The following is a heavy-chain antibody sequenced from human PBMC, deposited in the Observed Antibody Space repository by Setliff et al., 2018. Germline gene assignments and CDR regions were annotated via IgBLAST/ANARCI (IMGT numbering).Heavy chain of an antibody. CDR3: ARGSIVGPTRGDFDF. CDR2: INPNAGNI. Sequence: ASVKVSCKASGYTFTAYYIHWVRQAPGQGLEWMGWINPNAGNINYIQKFQGRVTMTRDTSISTDESSSTVYMEMSRLKSEDTAVYYCARGSIVGPTRGDFDFWGLGTLVTVSS. J-gene: IGHJ4*02. CDR1: GYTFTAYY. D-gene: IGHD1-26*01. V-gene: IGHV1-2*02.